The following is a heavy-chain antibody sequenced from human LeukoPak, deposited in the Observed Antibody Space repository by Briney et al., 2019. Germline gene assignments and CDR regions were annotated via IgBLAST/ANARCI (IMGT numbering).Heavy chain of an antibody. CDR3: ARGYSSGWYGGY. Sequence: GGSLRLSCAASKFSFSSYWMHWVRHAPGKGLVWVSRINSDGSRTNYADSVKGRFTISRDNAKNTLYLQMNSLRVEDTAVYYCARGYSSGWYGGYWGQGTLVTVSS. CDR1: KFSFSSYW. CDR2: INSDGSRT. V-gene: IGHV3-74*01. D-gene: IGHD6-19*01. J-gene: IGHJ4*02.